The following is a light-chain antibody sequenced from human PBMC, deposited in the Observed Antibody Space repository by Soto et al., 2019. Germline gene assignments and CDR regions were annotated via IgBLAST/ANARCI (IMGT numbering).Light chain of an antibody. V-gene: IGLV8-61*01. CDR3: VLYLGSGIWV. CDR2: SAY. Sequence: QAVVTQEPSFSVSPGGTVTLTCGLSSGSVSASYGPSWYQQTPGQAPRRLIYSAYTRSSGVPDRFSGSILGNKAALTITGAQADDGSDYYCVLYLGSGIWVFGGGTQLTVL. CDR1: SGSVSASYG. J-gene: IGLJ3*02.